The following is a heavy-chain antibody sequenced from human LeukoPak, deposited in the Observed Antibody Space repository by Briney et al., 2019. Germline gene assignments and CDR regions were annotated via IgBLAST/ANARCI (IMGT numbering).Heavy chain of an antibody. Sequence: PSETLSLTCIVSGASISSHYWSWTRQPPGKGLEWIGYIYHSGSTKYNPSLKSRVAISVDTSKNQFSLKLRSMTAADTAIYYCYVESEYGYYHYWGQGTLVAVSS. CDR1: GASISSHY. CDR3: YVESEYGYYHY. D-gene: IGHD4-17*01. CDR2: IYHSGST. J-gene: IGHJ4*02. V-gene: IGHV4-59*11.